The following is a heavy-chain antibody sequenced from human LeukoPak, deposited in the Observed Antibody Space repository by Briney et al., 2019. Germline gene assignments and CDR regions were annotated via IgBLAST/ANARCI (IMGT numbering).Heavy chain of an antibody. CDR2: IYPGDSNT. CDR1: GYTFTSYW. V-gene: IGHV5-51*01. D-gene: IGHD5-12*01. CDR3: ARRVATIKGNFDY. J-gene: IGHJ4*02. Sequence: GESLKIPCTDSGYTFTSYWIGWVRQVPGKGLEWMGIIYPGDSNTRYNPSFQGQVTISADKSINTAYLQWSSLKASDTAMYYCARRVATIKGNFDYWGQGTLVTVSS.